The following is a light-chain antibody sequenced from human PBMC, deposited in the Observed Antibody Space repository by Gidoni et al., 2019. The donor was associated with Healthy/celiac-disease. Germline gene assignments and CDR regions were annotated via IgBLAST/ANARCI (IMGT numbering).Light chain of an antibody. J-gene: IGKJ1*01. V-gene: IGKV1-9*01. CDR2: AAS. Sequence: DIQWTQSPSFLSASVGDRVTITCRASQGISSYLAWYQQKPGKAPKLLIYAASTLQSGVPSRFSGSGSGTDFTLTISSLQPEDFATYYCQQHNSYPWTFGQGTKVEIK. CDR1: QGISSY. CDR3: QQHNSYPWT.